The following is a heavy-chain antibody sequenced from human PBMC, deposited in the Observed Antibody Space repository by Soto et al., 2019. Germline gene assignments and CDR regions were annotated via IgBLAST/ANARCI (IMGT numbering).Heavy chain of an antibody. V-gene: IGHV3-33*01. J-gene: IGHJ6*02. Sequence: QEQLVESGGGVVQPGRSLRLSCAASGFTFSTYGMHWVRQAPGKGLEWVAVIWYDGSYKFYADSVKGRFTISRDNSKNTLYLHMHSLRAEDTAVYYCTRHGMDVWGQGTTVTVSS. CDR2: IWYDGSYK. CDR1: GFTFSTYG. CDR3: TRHGMDV.